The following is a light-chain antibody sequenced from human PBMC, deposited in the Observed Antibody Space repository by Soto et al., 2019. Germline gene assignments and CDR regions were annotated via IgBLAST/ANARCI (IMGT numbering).Light chain of an antibody. Sequence: ETVMQQSPATLSVSPQEGAALSCRASQSLNTNLAWYQQKLGQAPRVLIYGASTRATGIPARFGGSGSGTEFTLTISGLQSEDSGVYFCHEYNTWPWTFGQGTKVDIK. CDR1: QSLNTN. CDR3: HEYNTWPWT. J-gene: IGKJ1*01. CDR2: GAS. V-gene: IGKV3-15*01.